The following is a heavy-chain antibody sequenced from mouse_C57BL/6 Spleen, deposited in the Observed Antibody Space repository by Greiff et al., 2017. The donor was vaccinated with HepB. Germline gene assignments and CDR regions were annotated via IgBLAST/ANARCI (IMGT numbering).Heavy chain of an antibody. V-gene: IGHV1-50*01. CDR1: GYTFTSYW. CDR3: ARPDGSSPDY. J-gene: IGHJ2*01. D-gene: IGHD1-1*01. Sequence: VQLQQSGAELVKPGASVKLSCKASGYTFTSYWMQWVTQRPGQGLEWIGEIDPSDSYTNYNQKFKGKATLTVDTSASTAYMQLSSLTSEDSSVYYCARPDGSSPDYWGQGTTLTVSS. CDR2: IDPSDSYT.